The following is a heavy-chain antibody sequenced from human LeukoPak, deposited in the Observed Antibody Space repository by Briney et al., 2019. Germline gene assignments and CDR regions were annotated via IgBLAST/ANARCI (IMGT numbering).Heavy chain of an antibody. Sequence: PGGSLRLSCAASGFTFDDYGMSWVRQAPGKGLEWVSGFNWNGGSTGYADSVKGRFTISRDNAKNSLYLQMNSLRADDTALYYCARDVWPSDARQLLCRVNSGYDSFDYWGQGTLVTVSS. CDR3: ARDVWPSDARQLLCRVNSGYDSFDY. CDR2: FNWNGGST. J-gene: IGHJ4*02. V-gene: IGHV3-20*04. D-gene: IGHD5-12*01. CDR1: GFTFDDYG.